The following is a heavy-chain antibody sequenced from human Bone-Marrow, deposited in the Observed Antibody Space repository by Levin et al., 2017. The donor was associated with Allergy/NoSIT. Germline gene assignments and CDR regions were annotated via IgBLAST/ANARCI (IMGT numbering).Heavy chain of an antibody. CDR1: GFIFSDFG. V-gene: IGHV3-30*18. D-gene: IGHD1-26*01. CDR2: ISYDGSHI. CDR3: AKDYGNEGGGQVFDP. Sequence: GGSLRLSCAASGFIFSDFGMHWVRQAPGKGLEWLAVISYDGSHIYYTDSVKGRFTISRENTESTLYLHLNSLRPDDTAVYYCAKDYGNEGGGQVFDPWGQGTLVTVSS. J-gene: IGHJ5*02.